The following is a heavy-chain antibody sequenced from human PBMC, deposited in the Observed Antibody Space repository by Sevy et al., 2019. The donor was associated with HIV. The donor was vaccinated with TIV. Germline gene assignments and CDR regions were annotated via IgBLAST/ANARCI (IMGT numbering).Heavy chain of an antibody. Sequence: GGSLRLSCAASGFTFSSYSMNWVRQAPGKGLEWVSSISSSSYIYYADSVKGRFTISRDNAKNSLYLQMNSLRAEDTAVYYCARDTPNYYDSSGYWGNAFDIWGQGTMVTVSS. CDR2: ISSSSYI. CDR1: GFTFSSYS. J-gene: IGHJ3*02. CDR3: ARDTPNYYDSSGYWGNAFDI. D-gene: IGHD3-22*01. V-gene: IGHV3-21*01.